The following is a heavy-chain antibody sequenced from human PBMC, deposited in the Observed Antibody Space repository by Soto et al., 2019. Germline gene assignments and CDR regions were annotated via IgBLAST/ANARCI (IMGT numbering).Heavy chain of an antibody. CDR1: GGTFSNYI. V-gene: IGHV1-69*01. CDR3: ARGLFGQQWLVGFDT. CDR2: TIPMFATA. Sequence: QVQLVQSGAEVKKPGSSVKVSCKASGGTFSNYIFSWVRQAPGQGLEWMGGTIPMFATAQYAQKLQGRVTITVDESTSTVYMDLTSLRSDDTAVYYCARGLFGQQWLVGFDTWGQGTLVTVSS. J-gene: IGHJ4*02. D-gene: IGHD3-22*01.